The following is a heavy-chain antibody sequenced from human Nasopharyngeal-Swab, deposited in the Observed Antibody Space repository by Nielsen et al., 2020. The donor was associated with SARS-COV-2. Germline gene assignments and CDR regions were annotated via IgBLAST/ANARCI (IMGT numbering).Heavy chain of an antibody. J-gene: IGHJ6*03. CDR3: ARDSPNVAAGGTPTHYYYYYLDV. V-gene: IGHV1-18*04. Sequence: ASVQVSCRASGYAFTDHVHVISWLRQAPGQGLEWMGWISVYNGNTNYAQEFQGRVTMTTDTSTSTAYMELSSLRSEDTAVYYCARDSPNVAAGGTPTHYYYYYLDVWGKGTAVTVSS. CDR1: GYAFTDHV. CDR2: ISVYNGNT. D-gene: IGHD6-13*01.